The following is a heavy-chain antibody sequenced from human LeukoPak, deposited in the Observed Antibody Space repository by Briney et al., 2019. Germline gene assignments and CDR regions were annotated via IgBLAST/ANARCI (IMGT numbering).Heavy chain of an antibody. CDR1: GGTFSSYA. CDR2: IIPIFGTA. Sequence: SVKVSCKASGGTFSSYAISWVRQAPGQGLEWMGGIIPIFGTANYAQKFQGRVTITADKSTSTAYMELSSLRSEDTAVYYCARGRPDDFWSGPPGGRFDPWGQGTLVTVSS. J-gene: IGHJ5*02. CDR3: ARGRPDDFWSGPPGGRFDP. V-gene: IGHV1-69*06. D-gene: IGHD3-3*01.